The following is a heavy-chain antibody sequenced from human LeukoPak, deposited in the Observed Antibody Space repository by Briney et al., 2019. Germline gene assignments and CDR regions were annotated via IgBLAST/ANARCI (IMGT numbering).Heavy chain of an antibody. D-gene: IGHD3-3*01. V-gene: IGHV4-39*01. CDR2: IYYGGST. CDR3: AVELTIFGVVTNHPLDY. Sequence: MTSETLSLTCTVSGGSISSSSYYWGWIRQPPGKGLEWIGSIYYGGSTYYNPSLKSRVTISVDTSKNQFSLKLSSVTAADTAVYYCAVELTIFGVVTNHPLDYWGQGTLVTVSS. J-gene: IGHJ4*02. CDR1: GGSISSSSYY.